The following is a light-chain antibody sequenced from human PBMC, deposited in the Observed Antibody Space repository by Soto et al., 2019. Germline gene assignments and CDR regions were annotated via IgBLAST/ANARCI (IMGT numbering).Light chain of an antibody. CDR2: DVS. V-gene: IGLV2-14*03. CDR1: SSDVGGYNY. Sequence: QSVLTQPASVSGSPGQSITLSCTGTSSDVGGYNYVSWYRHHPGKAPKLMIYDVSNRPSGVSNRFSGSKSGNTASLTISGLQAEDEADYYCSSFTSSSTSYVFGTGTKLTVL. CDR3: SSFTSSSTSYV. J-gene: IGLJ1*01.